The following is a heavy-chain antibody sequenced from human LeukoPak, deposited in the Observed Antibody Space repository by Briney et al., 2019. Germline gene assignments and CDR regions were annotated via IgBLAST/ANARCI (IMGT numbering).Heavy chain of an antibody. J-gene: IGHJ4*02. Sequence: ASVKVSCKASGYTFTSYDINWVRQATGQGLEWMGWMNPNSGNTGYAQKFQGRVTMTRNTSISTAYMELSSLRSEDTAVYYCARVPPYYYDSSGYFSFDYWGQGTLVTVSS. CDR3: ARVPPYYYDSSGYFSFDY. CDR1: GYTFTSYD. D-gene: IGHD3-22*01. V-gene: IGHV1-8*01. CDR2: MNPNSGNT.